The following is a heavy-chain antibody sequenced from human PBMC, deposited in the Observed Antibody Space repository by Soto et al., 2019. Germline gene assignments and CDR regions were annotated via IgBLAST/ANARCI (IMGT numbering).Heavy chain of an antibody. CDR1: SGSISSSNW. Sequence: SETLSLTCAVSSGSISSSNWWSWVRQPPGKGLEWIGEIYHSGSTNYNPSLKSRVTISVDKSKNQFSLKLSSVTAADTAVYYCARGITMVRGAYNWFDPWGQGTLVTVSS. J-gene: IGHJ5*02. V-gene: IGHV4-4*02. CDR3: ARGITMVRGAYNWFDP. CDR2: IYHSGST. D-gene: IGHD3-10*01.